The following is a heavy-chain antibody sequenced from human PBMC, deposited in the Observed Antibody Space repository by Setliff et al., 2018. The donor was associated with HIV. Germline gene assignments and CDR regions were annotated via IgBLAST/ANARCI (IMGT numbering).Heavy chain of an antibody. CDR1: GGSISSGSYY. CDR2: IYTSGST. Sequence: SETLSLTCTVSGGSISSGSYYWSWIRQPAGKGLEWIGRIYTSGSTNYNPSLKSRVTISADTPKNQFSLKLSSVTAADTALYYCAREGGPDYYDSSGHYSYWGQGTLVTVSS. D-gene: IGHD3-22*01. J-gene: IGHJ4*02. V-gene: IGHV4-61*02. CDR3: AREGGPDYYDSSGHYSY.